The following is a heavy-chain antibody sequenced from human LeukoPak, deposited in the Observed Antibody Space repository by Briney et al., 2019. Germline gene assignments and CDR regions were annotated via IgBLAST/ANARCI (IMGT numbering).Heavy chain of an antibody. Sequence: GGSLRLSCAASGFTFSSYSMNWVRQAPGKGLEWVSYISSSSSAIYYADSVKGRFTISRDNAKNSLYLQMNSLRAEDTAVYYCARSCGGDCYQMDYYYYMDVWGKGTTVTVSS. J-gene: IGHJ6*03. D-gene: IGHD2-21*02. CDR3: ARSCGGDCYQMDYYYYMDV. CDR2: ISSSSSAI. CDR1: GFTFSSYS. V-gene: IGHV3-48*01.